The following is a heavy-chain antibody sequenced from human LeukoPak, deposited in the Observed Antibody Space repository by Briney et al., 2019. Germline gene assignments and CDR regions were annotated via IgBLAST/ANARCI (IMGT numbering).Heavy chain of an antibody. D-gene: IGHD1-26*01. CDR3: ARGGRGDYLDY. Sequence: SETLSLTCAVYGGSFSGYYWSWIRQPPGKGLEWIGYIYYSGSTNYNPSLKSRVTISVDTSKNQFSLKLSSVTAADTAVYYCARGGRGDYLDYWGQGTLVTVSS. CDR2: IYYSGST. V-gene: IGHV4-59*01. CDR1: GGSFSGYY. J-gene: IGHJ4*02.